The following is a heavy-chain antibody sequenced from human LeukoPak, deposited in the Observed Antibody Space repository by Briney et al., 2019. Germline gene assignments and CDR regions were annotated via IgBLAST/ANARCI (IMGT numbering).Heavy chain of an antibody. Sequence: PSETLSLTCAVYGGSFSGYYWSWIRQPPGKGLEWIGEINHSGSTNYNPSLKSRVTISVDTSKNQFSLKLSSVTAADTAVYYCARLHYGGNYGYYYYYMDVWGKGTTVTISS. CDR1: GGSFSGYY. CDR2: INHSGST. J-gene: IGHJ6*03. CDR3: ARLHYGGNYGYYYYYMDV. V-gene: IGHV4-34*01. D-gene: IGHD4-23*01.